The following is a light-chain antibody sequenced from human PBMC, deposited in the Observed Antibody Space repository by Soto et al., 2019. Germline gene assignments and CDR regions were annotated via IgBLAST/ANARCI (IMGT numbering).Light chain of an antibody. CDR3: QQYDNL. V-gene: IGKV1-33*01. J-gene: IGKJ5*01. CDR2: DAS. CDR1: QDISNY. Sequence: DIQMTQSPSSLSASLGDRVTITCQASQDISNYLNCYQQKPGKAPKLLIYDASNLETGVPSRFSGSGSGTDFTFTISSLQPEDIATYYCQQYDNLFGQGTRLEIK.